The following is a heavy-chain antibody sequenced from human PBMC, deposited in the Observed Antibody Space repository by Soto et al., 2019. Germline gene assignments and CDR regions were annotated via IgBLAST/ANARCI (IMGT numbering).Heavy chain of an antibody. Sequence: QVQLAQSGAEVKKPGSSVKVSCKASGGTFSSYAIIWVRQAPGQGLEWMGGIIPIFGPANYAQKFQGRVTITADESTTTAYMELTSLRSEDTAIYYCAVGQWLVRFWGQGTLVTVSS. CDR1: GGTFSSYA. CDR2: IIPIFGPA. V-gene: IGHV1-69*01. CDR3: AVGQWLVRF. J-gene: IGHJ4*02. D-gene: IGHD6-19*01.